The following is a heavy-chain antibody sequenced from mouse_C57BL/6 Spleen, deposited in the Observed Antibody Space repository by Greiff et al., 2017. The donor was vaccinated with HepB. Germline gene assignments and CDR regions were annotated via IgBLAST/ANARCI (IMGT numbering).Heavy chain of an antibody. CDR2: IDTSDSYT. CDR1: GYTFTSYW. Sequence: QVQLQQSGAELVRPGTSVKLSCKASGYTFTSYWMHWVKQRPGQGLEWIGVIDTSDSYTNYNQKFKGKATLTVDTSSSTAYMQLSSLTSEDSAVYYCARCDYDAHLDYWGQGTTLTVSS. J-gene: IGHJ2*01. D-gene: IGHD2-4*01. V-gene: IGHV1-59*01. CDR3: ARCDYDAHLDY.